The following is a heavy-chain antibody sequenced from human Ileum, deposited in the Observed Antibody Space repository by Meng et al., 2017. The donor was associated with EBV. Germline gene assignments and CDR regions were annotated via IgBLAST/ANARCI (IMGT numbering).Heavy chain of an antibody. V-gene: IGHV4-34*02. Sequence: AQLKQGGAGLLKPSETLSLTCAVYGGFFSGYYWSWIRQSPGKGLEWIGEINHSGSTNYNPSLKSRVTISVDTSKNQFSLKLTSVTAADTAVYYCAREARSSGYHPGIGPWGQGTLVTVSS. CDR3: AREARSSGYHPGIGP. CDR1: GGFFSGYY. J-gene: IGHJ5*02. CDR2: INHSGST. D-gene: IGHD3-22*01.